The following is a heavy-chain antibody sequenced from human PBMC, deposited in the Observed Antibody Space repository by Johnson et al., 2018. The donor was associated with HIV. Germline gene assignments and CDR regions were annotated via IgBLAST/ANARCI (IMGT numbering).Heavy chain of an antibody. CDR2: ISTDGANN. J-gene: IGHJ3*02. CDR1: GFTFSSYG. D-gene: IGHD1-1*01. V-gene: IGHV3-30*03. CDR3: VRGYTWNDVSI. Sequence: QMQLVESGGGVVQPGKSLRLSCAASGFTFSSYGMHWVRQAPGKGLERVAFISTDGANNYHADSVHGRFTISRDNFKNTVYLQMNSLRTVDTAVYYCVRGYTWNDVSIWGQGTMVTVSS.